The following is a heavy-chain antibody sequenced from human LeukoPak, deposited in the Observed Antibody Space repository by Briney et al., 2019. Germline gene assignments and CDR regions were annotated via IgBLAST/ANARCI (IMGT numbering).Heavy chain of an antibody. D-gene: IGHD2-2*02. V-gene: IGHV1-2*02. Sequence: ASVKVSCKASGYTFTGYYMHWVRQAPGQGLEWMGWINPNSGGTNYAQKFQGRVTMTRDTSISTAYMELSRLRSDDTAVYYCARVGGGCSSTSCYIWFDPWGQGTLVTVSS. CDR2: INPNSGGT. J-gene: IGHJ5*02. CDR1: GYTFTGYY. CDR3: ARVGGGCSSTSCYIWFDP.